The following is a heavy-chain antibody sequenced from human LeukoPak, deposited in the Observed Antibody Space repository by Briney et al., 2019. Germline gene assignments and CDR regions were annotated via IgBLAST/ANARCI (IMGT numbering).Heavy chain of an antibody. CDR1: GFTFSSYS. CDR2: ISSSSSYI. V-gene: IGHV3-21*01. CDR3: ASGYDSYYFYY. Sequence: GGSLRLSCAASGFTFSSYSMNWVRQAPGKGLEWVSSISSSSSYIYYADSVKGRFTISRDNAKNSLYLQMNSLRAEDTAVYYCASGYDSYYFYYWGQGTLVTVSS. J-gene: IGHJ4*02. D-gene: IGHD5-12*01.